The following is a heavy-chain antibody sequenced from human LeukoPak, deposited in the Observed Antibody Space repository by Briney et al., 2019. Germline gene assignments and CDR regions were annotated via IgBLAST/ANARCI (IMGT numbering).Heavy chain of an antibody. D-gene: IGHD3-22*01. CDR1: GHTFTGYY. V-gene: IGHV1-2*02. CDR2: INADSGGT. CDR3: ASKWVKYYYNSSYYHYPTDVFDI. Sequence: ASVKVSCKASGHTFTGYYMHWVRQAPGQGLEWMGWINADSGGTNYAQKFQGRVTMTRDTSISTAYMELSRLRSDDTAVYYCASKWVKYYYNSSYYHYPTDVFDIWGQGTMVTVSS. J-gene: IGHJ3*02.